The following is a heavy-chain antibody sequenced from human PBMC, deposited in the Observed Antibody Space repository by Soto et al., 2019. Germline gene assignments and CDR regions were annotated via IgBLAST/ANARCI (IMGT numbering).Heavy chain of an antibody. CDR2: ISYDGSNK. D-gene: IGHD2-21*02. J-gene: IGHJ2*01. CDR3: ARDGVGSSVTLLFDL. V-gene: IGHV3-30*14. Sequence: QVQLVESGGGVVQPGRSLRLSCAASGFTFSSYAMHWVRQAPGKGLEWVAVISYDGSNKYYADSVKGRFTISRDNSKNLLYLQMNSLRAEDTAVYYCARDGVGSSVTLLFDLWGRGTLVPVSS. CDR1: GFTFSSYA.